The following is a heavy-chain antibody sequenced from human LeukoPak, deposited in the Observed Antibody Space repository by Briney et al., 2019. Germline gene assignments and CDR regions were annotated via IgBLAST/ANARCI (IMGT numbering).Heavy chain of an antibody. D-gene: IGHD6-19*01. V-gene: IGHV4-30-2*01. Sequence: SETLSLTCAVSGGSISSGGYAWSWIRQPPGKGLEWIGYIYHSGSTYYNPSLKSRVTISVDRSKNQFSLKLSSVTAADTAVYYCARDSGYSSDADAFDIWGQGTMVTVSS. CDR1: GGSISSGGYA. J-gene: IGHJ3*02. CDR2: IYHSGST. CDR3: ARDSGYSSDADAFDI.